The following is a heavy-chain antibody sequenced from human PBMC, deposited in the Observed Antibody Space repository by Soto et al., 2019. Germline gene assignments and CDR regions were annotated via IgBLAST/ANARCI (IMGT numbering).Heavy chain of an antibody. V-gene: IGHV3-30-3*01. CDR3: ARSPYIGYCSSPSCYTGDYYFDY. D-gene: IGHD2-2*02. J-gene: IGHJ4*02. Sequence: PGGSLRLSCAASGFTFSSYAMHLVRQAPGKGLEWVSVISYDGSNKYYADSVKGRFTISRDHSKNTLYLQMNSLRAEDTAVYYCARSPYIGYCSSPSCYTGDYYFDYWGQGTLVTVSS. CDR1: GFTFSSYA. CDR2: ISYDGSNK.